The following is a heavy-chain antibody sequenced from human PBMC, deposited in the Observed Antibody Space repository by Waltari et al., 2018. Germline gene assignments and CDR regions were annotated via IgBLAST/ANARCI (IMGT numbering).Heavy chain of an antibody. V-gene: IGHV3-23*01. Sequence: EVQLLESGGGLVQPGGSLRLSCAASGFTFSSYAMSWVRQAPGKGLEWVSAISGSGGSTYYADSVKGRFTISRDNSKNTLYLQMNSLRAEDTAVYYCAANGGSYPGYGYYWGQGTLVTVSS. CDR3: AANGGSYPGYGYY. CDR2: ISGSGGST. J-gene: IGHJ4*02. D-gene: IGHD1-26*01. CDR1: GFTFSSYA.